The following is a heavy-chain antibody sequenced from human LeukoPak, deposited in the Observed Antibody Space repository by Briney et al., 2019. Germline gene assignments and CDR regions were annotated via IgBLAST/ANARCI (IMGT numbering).Heavy chain of an antibody. CDR2: VYHSGNT. V-gene: IGHV4-38-2*02. CDR3: AAGRAAAAIVTY. D-gene: IGHD6-25*01. Sequence: PSDTLSLTCIVSDSSISTGYFWGWIRQPPGKGLEWIGNVYHSGNTYYNPSLKSRVPISRENSKNHFSLNLTSLTAADTAVYYCAAGRAAAAIVTYWGQGTRVTVSS. CDR1: DSSISTGYF. J-gene: IGHJ4*02.